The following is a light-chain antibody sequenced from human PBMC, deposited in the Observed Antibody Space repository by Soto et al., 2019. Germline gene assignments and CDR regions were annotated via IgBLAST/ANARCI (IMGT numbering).Light chain of an antibody. CDR1: QSISNW. CDR2: HAS. Sequence: IQMTQSSSTLPASVGDRVTITCRASQSISNWLAWYQQKPATAPKLLIYHASTLESGVPSRFSGSGSGTAFTLTIRSMQPDDFATDYCQQYNRYSFGQGTKVDIK. J-gene: IGKJ1*01. CDR3: QQYNRYS. V-gene: IGKV1-5*01.